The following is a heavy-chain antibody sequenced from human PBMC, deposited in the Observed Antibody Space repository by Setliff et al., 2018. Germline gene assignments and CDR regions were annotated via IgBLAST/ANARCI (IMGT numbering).Heavy chain of an antibody. CDR2: IYYSGST. V-gene: IGHV4-39*01. CDR1: GGSISSGNYY. Sequence: PSETLSLTCRVSGGSISSGNYYWGLIRQSPGKGLEWVATIYYSGSTYSNPSLKSRLIISVDAPDNQFSVKLSSVTAADTAVYYCARHKSNGSGSYPSLYMDVWGKEIMVTV. CDR3: ARHKSNGSGSYPSLYMDV. J-gene: IGHJ6*03. D-gene: IGHD3-10*01.